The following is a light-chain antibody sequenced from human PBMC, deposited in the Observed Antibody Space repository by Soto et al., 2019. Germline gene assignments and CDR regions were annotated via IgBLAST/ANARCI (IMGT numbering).Light chain of an antibody. CDR3: QQSYSTPPWT. J-gene: IGKJ1*01. Sequence: GDRVTITCRASQSISSWLAWYQQKPGKAPKFLIYDASNLESGVPSRFSGSGSGTEFTLTISGLQREDFATYYCQQSYSTPPWTFGQGTKVDIK. V-gene: IGKV1-5*01. CDR2: DAS. CDR1: QSISSW.